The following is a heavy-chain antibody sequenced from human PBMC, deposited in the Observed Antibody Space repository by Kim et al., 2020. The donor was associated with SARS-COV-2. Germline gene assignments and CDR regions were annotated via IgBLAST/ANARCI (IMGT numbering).Heavy chain of an antibody. CDR2: IYSGGST. Sequence: GGSLRLSCAASGFTVSSNYMSWVRQAPGKGLEWVSVIYSGGSTYYADSVKGRFTISRDNSKNTLYLQMNSLRAEDTAVYYCASWGRLVAYCGGDCYSGLYYYGMDVWGQGTTVTVSS. J-gene: IGHJ6*02. CDR1: GFTVSSNY. V-gene: IGHV3-53*01. CDR3: ASWGRLVAYCGGDCYSGLYYYGMDV. D-gene: IGHD2-21*02.